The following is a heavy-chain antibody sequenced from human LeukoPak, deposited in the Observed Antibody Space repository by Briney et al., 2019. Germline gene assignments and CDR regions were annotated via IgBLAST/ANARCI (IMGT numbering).Heavy chain of an antibody. J-gene: IGHJ5*02. D-gene: IGHD2-21*02. CDR1: GFTFSSYW. Sequence: GGSLRLSCAASGFTFSSYWMSWVRQAPGKGLEWVANIKQDGSEKYYVDSVKGRFTIARDIAKNSLYLQMNSLRAEDTAVYYCAVWGIVVVTAMESWGQGTLVTVSS. CDR3: AVWGIVVVTAMES. V-gene: IGHV3-7*01. CDR2: IKQDGSEK.